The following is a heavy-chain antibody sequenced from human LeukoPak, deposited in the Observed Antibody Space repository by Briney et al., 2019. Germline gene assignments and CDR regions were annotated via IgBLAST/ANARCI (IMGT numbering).Heavy chain of an antibody. V-gene: IGHV1-2*02. CDR1: GYTFTAYY. CDR3: AIGGSVDVVATIVY. J-gene: IGHJ4*02. Sequence: ASVKVSCKASGYTFTAYYMHWVRQAPGQGLEWMGWINPNSGGTDYAQKLQGRVTMSTDTSTSTAYMELRRLRYDDTAVHYCAIGGSVDVVATIVYWGQGTLVTVSS. CDR2: INPNSGGT. D-gene: IGHD5-12*01.